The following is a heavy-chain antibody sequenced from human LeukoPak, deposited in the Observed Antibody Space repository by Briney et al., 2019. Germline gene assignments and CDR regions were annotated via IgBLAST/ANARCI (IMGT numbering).Heavy chain of an antibody. CDR3: ARDLDTTVAMKGMDV. Sequence: SETLSLTCTVSGGSISSSSYYWGWIRQPPGKGLEWIGSIYYSGSTYYNPSLKSRVTISVDTSKNQYSLKLSSVTAADTAVYYCARDLDTTVAMKGMDVWGKGTTVTVSS. J-gene: IGHJ6*04. CDR1: GGSISSSSYY. V-gene: IGHV4-39*07. D-gene: IGHD4-17*01. CDR2: IYYSGST.